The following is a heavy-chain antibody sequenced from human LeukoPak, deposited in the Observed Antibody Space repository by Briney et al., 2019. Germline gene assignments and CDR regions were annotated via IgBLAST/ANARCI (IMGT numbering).Heavy chain of an antibody. CDR2: ISYDGSNK. J-gene: IGHJ6*02. Sequence: PGGSLRLSCAASGFTFSSYAMHWVRQAPGKGLEWVAVISYDGSNKYYADSVKGRFTISRDNSKNTLYLQMNSLRAEDTAVYYCARRVIAAAGKGARLYYYYGMDVWGQGTTVTVSS. D-gene: IGHD6-13*01. V-gene: IGHV3-30-3*01. CDR3: ARRVIAAAGKGARLYYYYGMDV. CDR1: GFTFSSYA.